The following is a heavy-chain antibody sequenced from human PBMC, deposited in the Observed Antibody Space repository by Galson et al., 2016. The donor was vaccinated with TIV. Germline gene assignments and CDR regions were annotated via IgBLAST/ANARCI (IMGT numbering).Heavy chain of an antibody. D-gene: IGHD5-24*01. J-gene: IGHJ4*02. CDR1: GYTFTSYG. CDR3: ARGTGECYNFNAITY. Sequence: SVKVSCKASGYTFTSYGLYWVRQAPGQGLEWMGWINTNTGIPTYAQGFTGRFVFSLDTSVSTAYVQISRLKAEDTAVYSCARGTGECYNFNAITYWGQGTLVTVSS. CDR2: INTNTGIP. V-gene: IGHV7-4-1*02.